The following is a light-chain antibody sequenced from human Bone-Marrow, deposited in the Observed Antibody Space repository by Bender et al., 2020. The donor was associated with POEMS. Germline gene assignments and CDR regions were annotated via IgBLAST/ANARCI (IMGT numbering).Light chain of an antibody. J-gene: IGLJ3*02. Sequence: QSVLTQPPSASGTPGQWVSISCSGSNTNIFTYRVNWYQHLPGTAPRLPIYSNNQRPSGISERFTGSKSGTSASLAISGLQFEDEADYYCSTWDESLNGWVFGGGTKLAV. CDR1: NTNIFTYR. CDR3: STWDESLNGWV. V-gene: IGLV1-44*01. CDR2: SNN.